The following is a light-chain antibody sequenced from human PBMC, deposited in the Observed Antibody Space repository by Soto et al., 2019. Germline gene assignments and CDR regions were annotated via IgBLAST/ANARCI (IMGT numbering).Light chain of an antibody. CDR2: DVN. J-gene: IGLJ2*01. V-gene: IGLV2-14*03. Sequence: QSGLTQPASVSGSPGQSITISCTGTSSDVGGYNYVSWYQHHPDKAPKLMIYDVNNRPSGVSNRFSGSKSGNTASLTISGLQAEDEAAYYCSSYTSSSTRLVFGGGTKLTVL. CDR1: SSDVGGYNY. CDR3: SSYTSSSTRLV.